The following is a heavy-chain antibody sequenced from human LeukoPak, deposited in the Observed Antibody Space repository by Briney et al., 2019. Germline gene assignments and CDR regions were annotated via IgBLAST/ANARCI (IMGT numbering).Heavy chain of an antibody. CDR2: ISSSGTTI. CDR1: GFSFSDYY. J-gene: IGHJ4*02. CDR3: ARGLYDSSGYYYRCPTHQFDY. V-gene: IGHV3-11*01. Sequence: PGGSLRLSCAASGFSFSDYYMSWIRQAPGKGLEWVSYISSSGTTIYYADSVKGRFTISRDNAKNSLYLQMNSLRAEDTAVYYCARGLYDSSGYYYRCPTHQFDYWGQGTPVTVSS. D-gene: IGHD3-22*01.